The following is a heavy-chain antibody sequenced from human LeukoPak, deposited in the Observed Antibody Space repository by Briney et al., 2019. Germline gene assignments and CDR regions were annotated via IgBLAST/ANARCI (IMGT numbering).Heavy chain of an antibody. V-gene: IGHV4-4*07. D-gene: IGHD2-21*01. J-gene: IGHJ4*02. CDR1: GGSISNYY. CDR3: ARDYSEDAYPYYFDY. Sequence: SETLSLTCTVSGGSISNYYWNWIRQPAGKGLGWIGRIYSSGGANYNPSLKSRVTLSLDTSKNQFSLKLSSVTAADTAVYYCARDYSEDAYPYYFDYWGQGTLVTVSS. CDR2: IYSSGGA.